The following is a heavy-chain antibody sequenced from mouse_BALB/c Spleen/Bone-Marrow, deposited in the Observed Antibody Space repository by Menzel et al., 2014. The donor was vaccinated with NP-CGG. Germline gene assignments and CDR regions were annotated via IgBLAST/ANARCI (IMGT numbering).Heavy chain of an antibody. D-gene: IGHD2-4*01. CDR2: ISNGSSTI. J-gene: IGHJ4*01. Sequence: DVQLVESGGGLVQPGGSRKLSCAASGFTFSSFGMHWVRQAPEKGLEWVAYISNGSSTIYYADTVKGRFTISRDNPKNTLFLQMTSLRSEDTAMYYCARKGAMITHYYAMDYWGQGTSVTVPS. CDR1: GFTFSSFG. V-gene: IGHV5-17*02. CDR3: ARKGAMITHYYAMDY.